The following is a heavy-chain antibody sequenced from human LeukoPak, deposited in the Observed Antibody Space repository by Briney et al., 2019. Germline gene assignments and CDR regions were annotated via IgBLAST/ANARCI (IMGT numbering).Heavy chain of an antibody. D-gene: IGHD6-19*01. Sequence: ASVKVSCTASGYTFTGYYMHWVRQAPGQGLEWMGWINPNSGGTNYAQKFQGRVTMTRDTSISTAYMELSRLRSDDTAVYYCARAGGYSSGWYYFDYWGQGTLVTVSS. J-gene: IGHJ4*02. CDR1: GYTFTGYY. V-gene: IGHV1-2*02. CDR3: ARAGGYSSGWYYFDY. CDR2: INPNSGGT.